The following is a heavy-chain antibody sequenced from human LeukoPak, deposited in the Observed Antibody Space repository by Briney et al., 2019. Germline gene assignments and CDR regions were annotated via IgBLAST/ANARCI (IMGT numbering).Heavy chain of an antibody. CDR1: GGSISSSSYY. V-gene: IGHV4-39*01. CDR2: IYYSGST. D-gene: IGHD3-3*01. Sequence: SETLSLTCTVSGGSISSSSYYWGWIRQSPGKGLEWIGSIYYSGSTYYNPSLKSRVTISVDTSKNQFSLKLSSVTAADTAVYYCATGRDFWSGDNWFDPWGQGTLVTVSS. CDR3: ATGRDFWSGDNWFDP. J-gene: IGHJ5*02.